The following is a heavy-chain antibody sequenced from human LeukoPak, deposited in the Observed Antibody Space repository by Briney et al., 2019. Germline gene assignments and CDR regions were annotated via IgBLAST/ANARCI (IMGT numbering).Heavy chain of an antibody. CDR2: IYYSGST. CDR1: GGSISSYY. D-gene: IGHD5-12*01. Sequence: SETLSLTCTVSGGSISSYYWSWIRQPPGKGLEWIGYIYYSGSTYYNPSLKRRVTISVDTSKNQFSLKLRSVTAADTAVYYCGSDRPPQDYSGYDRMRFDPWGQGTLVTVSS. V-gene: IGHV4-59*12. J-gene: IGHJ5*02. CDR3: GSDRPPQDYSGYDRMRFDP.